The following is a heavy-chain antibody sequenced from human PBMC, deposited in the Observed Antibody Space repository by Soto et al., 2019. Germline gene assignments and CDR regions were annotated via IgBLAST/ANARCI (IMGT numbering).Heavy chain of an antibody. D-gene: IGHD6-13*01. Sequence: EVQLLESGGALVQPGGSLRLSCAASGFTFSSYAMTWVRQAPGKGLEWVSAISGSGGSTYYADSVKGRFTVSRDNSKNTLYLQMNSLRAEDTALYYCAKDERVPYSSSWYFYFQHWGQGTLVTVSS. CDR1: GFTFSSYA. CDR2: ISGSGGST. J-gene: IGHJ1*01. V-gene: IGHV3-23*01. CDR3: AKDERVPYSSSWYFYFQH.